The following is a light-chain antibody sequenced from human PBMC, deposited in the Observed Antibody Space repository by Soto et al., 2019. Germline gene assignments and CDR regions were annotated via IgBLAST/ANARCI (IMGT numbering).Light chain of an antibody. J-gene: IGKJ1*01. CDR3: QQYGGSPQT. V-gene: IGKV3-20*01. CDR1: QSVSKY. CDR2: GAS. Sequence: EIVLTQSPGTLALSPGEGATLSCRASQSVSKYLAWYQQKPGQAPRLLIYGASSRATGIPDSFSGSGSGTDFTLTISRLEAEDLAVYYCQQYGGSPQTFGQGTKVEIK.